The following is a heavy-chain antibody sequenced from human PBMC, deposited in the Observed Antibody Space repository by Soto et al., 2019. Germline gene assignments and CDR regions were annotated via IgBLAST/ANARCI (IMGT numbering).Heavy chain of an antibody. Sequence: GSLRLACAASVFTFSSYEMNWVRQAPGKGLEWVSYISSSGTTIYYADSVKGRFTISRDNAKNSLYLQMNSLRAEDTAVYYCARPSYSSSSALDYWGQGTLVTVSS. V-gene: IGHV3-48*03. D-gene: IGHD6-6*01. CDR2: ISSSGTTI. CDR1: VFTFSSYE. CDR3: ARPSYSSSSALDY. J-gene: IGHJ4*02.